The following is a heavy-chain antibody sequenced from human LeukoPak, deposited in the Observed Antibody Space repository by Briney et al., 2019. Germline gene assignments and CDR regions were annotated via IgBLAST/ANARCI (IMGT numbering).Heavy chain of an antibody. J-gene: IGHJ4*02. CDR3: TKDSGGSISSGSTFGY. V-gene: IGHV3-9*01. CDR2: INWNGDRT. D-gene: IGHD3-16*01. Sequence: PGGSLRLSCAASGFTFDDFAMHWVRQAPGKGLEWVTGINWNGDRTVYADSVRGRFTIDRDNSKNFLYLEMNSLRPDDTALYFCTKDSGGSISSGSTFGYWGLGTLVTVSS. CDR1: GFTFDDFA.